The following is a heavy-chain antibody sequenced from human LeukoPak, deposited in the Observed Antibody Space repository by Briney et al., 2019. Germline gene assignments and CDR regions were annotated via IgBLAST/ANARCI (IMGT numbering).Heavy chain of an antibody. CDR2: VDPEDGET. V-gene: IGHV1-69-2*01. D-gene: IGHD2-21*01. CDR1: GYTFTDYY. J-gene: IGHJ3*02. Sequence: ASVKVSCKVSGYTFTDYYMHWLQQAPGKGLEWMGLVDPEDGETIYAEKFQGRVTITADTSTDTAYMELSSLRSEDTAVYYCATDKIRYCGGDCSKNDAFDIWGQGTMVTVSS. CDR3: ATDKIRYCGGDCSKNDAFDI.